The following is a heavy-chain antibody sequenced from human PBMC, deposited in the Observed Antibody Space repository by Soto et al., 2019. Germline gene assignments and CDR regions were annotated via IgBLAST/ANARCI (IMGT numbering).Heavy chain of an antibody. J-gene: IGHJ3*02. CDR2: IYHSGST. CDR3: VTSRVSEGGRDAFDT. Sequence: QVQLQESGPGLVKPSGTLSLTCAVSSGSISSSNWWSWVRQPPGKGREWIGEIYHSGSTNYNPSLATRLTRSVDKTKTHGAPELSSVTAAGTAVSDCVTSRVSEGGRDAFDTWGQGTTVTVSS. D-gene: IGHD1-26*01. CDR1: SGSISSSNW. V-gene: IGHV4-4*02.